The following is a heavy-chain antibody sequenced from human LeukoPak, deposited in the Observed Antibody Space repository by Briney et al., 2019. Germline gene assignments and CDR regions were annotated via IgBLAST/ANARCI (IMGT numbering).Heavy chain of an antibody. CDR2: IHYSGST. Sequence: SETLSLTCTVSGDSISPYYWSWIRQPPGKGLEWIGYIHYSGSTNYNPSLKSRITISVDTSKNQFSLKLSSVTAADTAVYYCARGLVVPAAISWFDPWGQGTLVTVFS. D-gene: IGHD2-2*02. CDR3: ARGLVVPAAISWFDP. J-gene: IGHJ5*02. CDR1: GDSISPYY. V-gene: IGHV4-59*08.